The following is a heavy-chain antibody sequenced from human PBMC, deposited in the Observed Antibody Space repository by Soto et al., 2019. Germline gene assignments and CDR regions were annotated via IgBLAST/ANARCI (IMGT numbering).Heavy chain of an antibody. CDR1: GFTFINYA. Sequence: EVQLLESGGGLVQPGGSLRLSCVGSGFTFINYAMNWVRQTPGKGLGWVSTISGGVDRTFDADTAKGRFTSSRDNSNNTVNLQMNSLRAVGTAVSYCARKVLGSASRPDWWYFDLLGRCTLVTVSS. CDR2: ISGGVDRT. J-gene: IGHJ2*01. CDR3: ARKVLGSASRPDWWYFDL. V-gene: IGHV3-23*01. D-gene: IGHD2-21*01.